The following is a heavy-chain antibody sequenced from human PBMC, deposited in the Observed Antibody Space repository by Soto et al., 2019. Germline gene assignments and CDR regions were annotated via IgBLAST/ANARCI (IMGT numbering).Heavy chain of an antibody. CDR1: GYPFTGPY. J-gene: IGHJ6*02. D-gene: IGHD6-13*01. CDR2: IIPIFGTA. CDR3: ARDIVSAAGDNYYYYGMDV. Sequence: GVSVKVSCKASGYPFTGPYIYWVRQAPGQGLEWMGGIIPIFGTANYAQKFQGRVTITADESTSTAYMELSSLRSEDTAVYYCARDIVSAAGDNYYYYGMDVWGQGTTGTV. V-gene: IGHV1-69*13.